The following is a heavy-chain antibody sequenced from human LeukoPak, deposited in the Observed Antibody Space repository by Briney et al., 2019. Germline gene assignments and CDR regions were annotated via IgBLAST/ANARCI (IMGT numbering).Heavy chain of an antibody. CDR2: IYYSGST. CDR1: GGSISSHY. D-gene: IGHD4-17*01. CDR3: AGGAGDYTFDY. V-gene: IGHV4-59*11. Sequence: SETLSLTCTVSGGSISSHYWSWIRQPPGKGLEWIGYIYYSGSTNYNPSLKSRVTISVDTSKNQFSLKLSSVTAADTAVYYCAGGAGDYTFDYWGQGTLVTVSS. J-gene: IGHJ4*02.